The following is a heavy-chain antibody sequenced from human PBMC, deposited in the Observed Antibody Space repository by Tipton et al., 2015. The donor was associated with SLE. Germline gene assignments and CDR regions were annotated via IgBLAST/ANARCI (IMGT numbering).Heavy chain of an antibody. CDR1: GGTFSSYT. CDR3: VGILPYYYAMDD. CDR2: ISYDGSNQ. V-gene: IGHV3-30*04. D-gene: IGHD2-21*01. Sequence: SGAEVKKTGSSVKVSCKASGGTFSSYTISWVRQAPGKGLEWVALISYDGSNQYYADSVEGRFTFSRDNSKNTLYLQMNSLRPEDTAVYFCVGILPYYYAMDDWGQGTTVTVSS. J-gene: IGHJ6*02.